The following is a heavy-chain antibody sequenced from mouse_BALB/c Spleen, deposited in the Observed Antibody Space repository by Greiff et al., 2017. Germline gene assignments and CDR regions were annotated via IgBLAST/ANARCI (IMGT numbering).Heavy chain of an antibody. Sequence: EVKLMESGGVLVKPGGSLKLSCAASGFTFSSYAMSWVRQTPEKRLEWVASISSGGSTYYPDSVKGRFTISRDNARNILYLQMSSLRSEDTAMYYCARGGYGNYVAYWGQGTLVTVSA. CDR3: ARGGYGNYVAY. CDR1: GFTFSSYA. D-gene: IGHD2-1*01. J-gene: IGHJ3*01. V-gene: IGHV5-6-5*01. CDR2: ISSGGST.